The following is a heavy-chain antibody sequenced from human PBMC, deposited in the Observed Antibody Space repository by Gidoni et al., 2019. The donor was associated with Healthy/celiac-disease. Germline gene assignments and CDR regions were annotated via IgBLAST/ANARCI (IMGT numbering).Heavy chain of an antibody. CDR3: ATRWDYGGNSVPFDY. CDR2: IIPILGIA. V-gene: IGHV1-69*09. CDR1: GGTFRSYA. D-gene: IGHD4-17*01. Sequence: QVQLVQSGAEVKKPGSSVTVSCKASGGTFRSYAISWVRQAPGQGLEWMGRIIPILGIANYAQKFQGRVTITADKSTSTAYMELSSLRSEDTAVYYCATRWDYGGNSVPFDYWGQGTLVTVSS. J-gene: IGHJ4*02.